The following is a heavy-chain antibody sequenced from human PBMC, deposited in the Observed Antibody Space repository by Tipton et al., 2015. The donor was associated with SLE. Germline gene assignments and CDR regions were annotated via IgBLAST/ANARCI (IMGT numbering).Heavy chain of an antibody. CDR3: ARTDGGGATFFDQ. CDR1: GDSISSNNFF. D-gene: IGHD3-16*01. J-gene: IGHJ4*02. CDR2: IYYSGSA. V-gene: IGHV4-31*03. Sequence: TLSLTCSVSGDSISSNNFFWSWLRQHPGKGLEWIGYIYYSGSAFYNPSLKSRVTVSVDMSKSQISLKLTSVIAADTAVYYCARTDGGGATFFDQWGQGTLGTVSS.